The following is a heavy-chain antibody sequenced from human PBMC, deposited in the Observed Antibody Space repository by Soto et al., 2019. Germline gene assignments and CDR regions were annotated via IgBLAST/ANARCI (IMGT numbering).Heavy chain of an antibody. D-gene: IGHD3-10*01. V-gene: IGHV1-69*01. CDR2: ISPMFGTP. CDR1: GGTFSSYV. Sequence: QVLVVKSGAELKKPGSSVKVSCKASGGTFSSYVTSWVRQAPGQGLEWLGGISPMFGTPNYAQKFQDRITITADESTSTSYMELSSLRSEDTAVYYCARDKSPLYFGSSYGMDVLGQGTTVTVSS. J-gene: IGHJ6*02. CDR3: ARDKSPLYFGSSYGMDV.